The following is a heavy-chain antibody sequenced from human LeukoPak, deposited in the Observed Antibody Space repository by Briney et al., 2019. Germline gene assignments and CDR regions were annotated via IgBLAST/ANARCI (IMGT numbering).Heavy chain of an antibody. CDR1: GGTFSSYA. D-gene: IGHD6-13*01. V-gene: IGHV1-69*13. Sequence: ASVKVSCKASGGTFSSYAISWVRQAPGQGLEWMGGIIPIFGTANYAQKFQGRVTITADESTSTAYMELSSLRSEDTAVYYCARDATAAGTGNAFDIWGQGTMVTVSS. CDR3: ARDATAAGTGNAFDI. J-gene: IGHJ3*02. CDR2: IIPIFGTA.